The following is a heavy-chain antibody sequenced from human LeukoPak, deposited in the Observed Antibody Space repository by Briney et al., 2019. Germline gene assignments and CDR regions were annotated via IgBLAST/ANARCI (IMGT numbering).Heavy chain of an antibody. D-gene: IGHD3-22*01. CDR1: GGSISSSSYY. V-gene: IGHV3-53*04. Sequence: PSETLSLTCTVSGGSISSSSYYWGWIRQPPGKGLEWVSVIYSGGSTYYADSVKGRFTISRHNSKNTLYLQMNSLRAEDTAVYYCARGGYYYDSSGYYSIDYWGQGTLVTVSS. J-gene: IGHJ4*02. CDR2: IYSGGST. CDR3: ARGGYYYDSSGYYSIDY.